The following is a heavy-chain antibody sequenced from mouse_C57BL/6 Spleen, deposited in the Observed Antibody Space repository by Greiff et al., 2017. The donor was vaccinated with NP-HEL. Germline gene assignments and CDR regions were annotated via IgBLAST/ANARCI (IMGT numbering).Heavy chain of an antibody. J-gene: IGHJ1*03. CDR1: GYAFSSYW. D-gene: IGHD1-1*01. CDR3: AREEAYGSSYWYFDV. V-gene: IGHV1-80*01. Sequence: QVQLQQSGAELVKPGASVKISCKASGYAFSSYWMNWVKQRPGKGLEWIGQIYPGDGDTNYNGKFKGKATLTADKSSSTAYMQLSSLTSEDSAVYFCAREEAYGSSYWYFDVWGTGTTVTVSS. CDR2: IYPGDGDT.